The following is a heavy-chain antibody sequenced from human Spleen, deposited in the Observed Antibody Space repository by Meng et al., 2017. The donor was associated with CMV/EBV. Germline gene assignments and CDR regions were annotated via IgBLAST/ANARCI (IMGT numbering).Heavy chain of an antibody. CDR2: TSNDGSNQ. D-gene: IGHD2-2*01. CDR3: ARTKFQLLSS. J-gene: IGHJ4*02. CDR1: GFIFNNYG. Sequence: GESLKISCATSGFIFNNYGIHWVRQAPGKGLEWVAVTSNDGSNQYYADSVKGRFTISRDNAKNTLYLHMNSLRVEDTAVYYCARTKFQLLSSWGQGTLVTVSS. V-gene: IGHV3-30*12.